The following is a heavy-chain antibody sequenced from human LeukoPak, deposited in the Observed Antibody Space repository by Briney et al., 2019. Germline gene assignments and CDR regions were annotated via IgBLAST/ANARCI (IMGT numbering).Heavy chain of an antibody. V-gene: IGHV4-59*11. D-gene: IGHD3-3*01. J-gene: IGHJ4*02. CDR2: IYYSGST. Sequence: SETLSLTCTVSGGSISSHYWSWIRQPPGKGLEWIGYIYYSGSTNYNPSLKSRVTISVDTSKNQFSLKLSSVTAADTAVYYCTRVGGDDFWSGYYTPYFDYWGQGTLVTVSS. CDR3: TRVGGDDFWSGYYTPYFDY. CDR1: GGSISSHY.